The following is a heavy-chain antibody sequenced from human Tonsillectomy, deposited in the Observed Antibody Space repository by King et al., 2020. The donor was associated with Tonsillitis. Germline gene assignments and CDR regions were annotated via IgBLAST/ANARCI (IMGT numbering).Heavy chain of an antibody. D-gene: IGHD3-3*01. CDR3: AKLLRSGYHLYYMDV. CDR2: ISDSAGGT. Sequence: VQLVESGGGLVQPGGSLRLSCAASVFTFSSFAMTWVRQAPGKGLEWVASISDSAGGTYYADSVNGRFTLSRDNSKNTLYLQVNGLRAEDTAVYYCAKLLRSGYHLYYMDVWGKGTTVTVSS. J-gene: IGHJ6*03. CDR1: VFTFSSFA. V-gene: IGHV3-23*04.